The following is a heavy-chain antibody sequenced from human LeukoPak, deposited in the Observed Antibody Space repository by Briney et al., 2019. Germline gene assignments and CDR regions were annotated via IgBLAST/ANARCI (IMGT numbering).Heavy chain of an antibody. CDR1: GFTFSSYA. Sequence: GGSLRLSCAASGFTFSSYAMSWVRQAPGKGLEWVSSISSSSSYIYYADSVKGRFTISRDNAKNSLYLQMNSLRAEDTAVYYCARDQTPGAFDIWGQGTMVTVSS. V-gene: IGHV3-21*01. J-gene: IGHJ3*02. CDR2: ISSSSSYI. CDR3: ARDQTPGAFDI.